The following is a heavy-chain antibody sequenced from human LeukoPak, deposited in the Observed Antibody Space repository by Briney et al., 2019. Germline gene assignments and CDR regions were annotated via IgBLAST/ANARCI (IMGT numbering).Heavy chain of an antibody. CDR3: AKDPLVDTAMVTDYFDY. J-gene: IGHJ4*02. V-gene: IGHV3-23*01. CDR2: IGGSGGST. Sequence: GGSLRLSCAASGFTFSSYAMSWVRQAPGKGLEWVSAIGGSGGSTYYADSVKGRFTISRDNSKNTLYLQMNSLRAEDTAVYYCAKDPLVDTAMVTDYFDYWGQGTLVTVSS. CDR1: GFTFSSYA. D-gene: IGHD5-18*01.